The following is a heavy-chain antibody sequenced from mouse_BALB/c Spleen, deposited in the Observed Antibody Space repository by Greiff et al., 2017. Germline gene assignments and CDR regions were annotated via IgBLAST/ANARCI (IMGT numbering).Heavy chain of an antibody. V-gene: IGHV1S137*01. D-gene: IGHD1-1*01. CDR1: GYTFTDYA. CDR3: ARPYYYGSSQYYFDY. CDR2: ISTYYGDA. Sequence: VKLQESGAELVRPGVSVKISCKGSGYTFTDYAMHWVKQSHAKSLEWIGVISTYYGDASYNQKFKGKATMTVDKSSSTAYMELARLTSEDSAIYYCARPYYYGSSQYYFDYWGQGTTLTVSS. J-gene: IGHJ2*01.